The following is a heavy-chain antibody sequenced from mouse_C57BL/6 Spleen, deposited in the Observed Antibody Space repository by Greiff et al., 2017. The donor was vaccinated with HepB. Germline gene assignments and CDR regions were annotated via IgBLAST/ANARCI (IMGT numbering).Heavy chain of an antibody. Sequence: QVQLQQPGAELVMPGASVKLSCKASGYTFTSYWMHWVKQRPGQGLEWIGEIDPSDSYTNYNQKFKGKSTLTVDKSSSTAYMQLSSLTSADSAVYYCARGGVGSFEDWGQGTLGTVSA. CDR2: IDPSDSYT. CDR1: GYTFTSYW. V-gene: IGHV1-69*01. D-gene: IGHD1-1*01. CDR3: ARGGVGSFED. J-gene: IGHJ3*01.